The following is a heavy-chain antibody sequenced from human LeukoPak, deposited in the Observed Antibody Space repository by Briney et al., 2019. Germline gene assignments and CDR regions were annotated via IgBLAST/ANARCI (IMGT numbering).Heavy chain of an antibody. D-gene: IGHD5/OR15-5a*01. V-gene: IGHV4-30-2*01. CDR3: ARSKITTAFDY. J-gene: IGHJ4*02. CDR1: CRSINIVRYY. Sequence: PSETLSLICSVSCRSINIVRYYWRSTAQPPGKGLEWIVYIYHSGRPYYNPRLKSPVTISVDRSKHQFCLMLSSVTAADTAVYYCARSKITTAFDYWGQGTLVTVSS. CDR2: IYHSGRP.